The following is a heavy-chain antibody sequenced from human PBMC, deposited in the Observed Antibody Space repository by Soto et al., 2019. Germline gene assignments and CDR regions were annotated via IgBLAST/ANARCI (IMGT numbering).Heavy chain of an antibody. CDR1: GFSFSDHY. CDR2: IAGDTTYR. V-gene: IGHV3-11*05. Sequence: PGGSLRLSYAASGFSFSDHYMTWIRQAPGKGLEWIAYIAGDTTYRNYADSVKGRFTISRDNAKNSLYLQMDSLRAEDTAVYYCSRDPRLLDYWGPGT. CDR3: SRDPRLLDY. J-gene: IGHJ4*02.